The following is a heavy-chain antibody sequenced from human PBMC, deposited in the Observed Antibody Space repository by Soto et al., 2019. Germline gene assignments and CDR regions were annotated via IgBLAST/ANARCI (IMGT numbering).Heavy chain of an antibody. J-gene: IGHJ4*02. V-gene: IGHV3-15*01. D-gene: IGHD3-10*01. Sequence: EVQLVESGGGLVKPGGSLRLSCAASGFTFSNAWMSWVRQAPGKGLEWVGRIKSRADGGTADHAAPVKGRFAISRDDSKNTLYLQMNSLKTEDTAVYYCATLGENLGAFDSWGQGTLVTVSS. CDR2: IKSRADGGTA. CDR3: ATLGENLGAFDS. CDR1: GFTFSNAW.